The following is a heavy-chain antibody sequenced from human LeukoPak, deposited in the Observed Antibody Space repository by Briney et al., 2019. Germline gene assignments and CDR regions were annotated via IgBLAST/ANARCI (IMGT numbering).Heavy chain of an antibody. Sequence: GGSLRLSCAASGFTFSNYWMSWVRQAPGKGLEWVANIMQDGSAKYNVDSVKGRFTISKDNAKNSVYLQMNSLRAEDTAVYYCASQTTVTTSVDYWGQGTLVTVSS. D-gene: IGHD4-17*01. CDR1: GFTFSNYW. J-gene: IGHJ4*02. CDR2: IMQDGSAK. CDR3: ASQTTVTTSVDY. V-gene: IGHV3-7*01.